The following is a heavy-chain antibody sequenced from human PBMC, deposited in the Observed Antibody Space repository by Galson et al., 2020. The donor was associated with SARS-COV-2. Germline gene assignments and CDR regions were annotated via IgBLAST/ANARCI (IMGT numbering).Heavy chain of an antibody. D-gene: IGHD3-22*01. V-gene: IGHV3-23*01. CDR2: ISAYDDNT. CDR1: GFTFNNYA. J-gene: IGHJ4*02. Sequence: GESLKISCVASGFTFNNYAMSWVRQAPGVGLEWVSSISAYDDNTYYVDSVEGRFTISRDNSKNTLFLQMTNLRAEDTAVYYCAKTGDNSGYPTFVHWGQGTLVTVSS. CDR3: AKTGDNSGYPTFVH.